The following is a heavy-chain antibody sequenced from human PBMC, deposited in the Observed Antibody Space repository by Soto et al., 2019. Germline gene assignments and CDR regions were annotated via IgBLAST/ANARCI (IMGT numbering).Heavy chain of an antibody. CDR2: INHSGST. CDR3: ARGRNSIGRYFRIAAAGTYFDY. V-gene: IGHV4-34*01. Sequence: SETLSLTCAVYGGSFSGYYWSWIRQPPGKGLEWIGEINHSGSTNYNPSLKSRVTISVDTSKNQFSLKLSSVTAADTAVYYCARGRNSIGRYFRIAAAGTYFDYWGQGTLVTVSS. J-gene: IGHJ4*02. CDR1: GGSFSGYY. D-gene: IGHD6-13*01.